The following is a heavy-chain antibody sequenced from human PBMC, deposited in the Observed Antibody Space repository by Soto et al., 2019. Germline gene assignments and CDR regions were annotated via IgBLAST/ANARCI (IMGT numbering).Heavy chain of an antibody. V-gene: IGHV4-59*12. CDR2: IYYSGST. D-gene: IGHD5-18*01. CDR1: GGSISSYY. Sequence: SETLSLTCTVSGGSISSYYWSWIRQPPGKGLEWIGYIYYSGSTYYNPSLKSRVTISVDTSKNQFSLKLSSVTAADTAVYYCARGDRGYSYGPNWFWFDPWGQRTLVTVSS. J-gene: IGHJ5*02. CDR3: ARGDRGYSYGPNWFWFDP.